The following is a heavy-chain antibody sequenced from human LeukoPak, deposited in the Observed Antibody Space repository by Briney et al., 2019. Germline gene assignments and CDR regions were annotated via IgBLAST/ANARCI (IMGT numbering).Heavy chain of an antibody. CDR2: IYHSGST. Sequence: NPSETLSLTCTVSGYSISSGYYWGWIRQPPGKGLEWIGSIYHSGSTYYNPSLKSRVTISVDTSKNQFSLKLSSVTAADTAVYYCARGPWVYYGSGSADYWGQGTLVTVSS. CDR3: ARGPWVYYGSGSADY. D-gene: IGHD3-10*01. V-gene: IGHV4-38-2*02. J-gene: IGHJ4*02. CDR1: GYSISSGYY.